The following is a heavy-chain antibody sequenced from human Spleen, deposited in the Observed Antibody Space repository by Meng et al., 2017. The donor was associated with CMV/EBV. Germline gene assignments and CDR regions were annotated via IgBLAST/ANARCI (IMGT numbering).Heavy chain of an antibody. CDR2: ISAYNGNT. CDR3: ARDRVNRENNMDV. J-gene: IGHJ4*02. D-gene: IGHD1/OR15-1a*01. CDR1: GYTFTSYG. Sequence: ASVKVSCKASGYTFTSYGISWVRQAPGQGLEWMGWISAYNGNTNYAQKLQGRVTMTTDTSTSTAYMELSSLRSEDTAVYYCARDRVNRENNMDVWGQGILVTVSS. V-gene: IGHV1-18*01.